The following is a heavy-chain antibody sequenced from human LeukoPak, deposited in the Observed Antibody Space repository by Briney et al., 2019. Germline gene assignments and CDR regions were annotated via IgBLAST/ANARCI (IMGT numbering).Heavy chain of an antibody. D-gene: IGHD1-1*01. CDR1: GGSFSDYN. V-gene: IGHV4-34*01. Sequence: KTSETVSLTCAVYGGSFSDYNWSWLRQSPEKGLEWIGEINDSGRTHYNPSLKSRVTISVDTAKCQFSLSLSSLTAADTAVYYCARGLDLEGLDYWGQGTLVTVSS. CDR3: ARGLDLEGLDY. CDR2: INDSGRT. J-gene: IGHJ4*02.